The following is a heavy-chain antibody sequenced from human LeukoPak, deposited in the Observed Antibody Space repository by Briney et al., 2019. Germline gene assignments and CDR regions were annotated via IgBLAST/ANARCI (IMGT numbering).Heavy chain of an antibody. CDR2: ISYDGSNK. J-gene: IGHJ4*02. CDR3: AVTGAPGG. V-gene: IGHV3-30*03. D-gene: IGHD3-16*01. CDR1: GFTFSSYG. Sequence: GRPLRLSCAASGFTFSSYGMHWVRQAPGKGLEWVAVISYDGSNKYYADSVKGRFTISRDNSKNTLYLQMNSLRAEDTAVYYCAVTGAPGGWGQGTLVTVSS.